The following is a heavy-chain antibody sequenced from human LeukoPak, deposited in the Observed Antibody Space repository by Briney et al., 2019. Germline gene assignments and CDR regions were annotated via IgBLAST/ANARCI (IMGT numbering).Heavy chain of an antibody. CDR1: GGSISSGDYY. CDR2: IYYSGST. CDR3: ARYYGSYNWFDP. J-gene: IGHJ5*02. Sequence: SETLSLTCTVSGGSISSGDYYWSWIRQPPGKGLEWIGYIYYSGSTYYNPSLKSRVTISVDTSKNQFSLKLSSVTAADTAVYFCARYYGSYNWFDPWGQGTLVTVSS. V-gene: IGHV4-30-4*02. D-gene: IGHD3-10*01.